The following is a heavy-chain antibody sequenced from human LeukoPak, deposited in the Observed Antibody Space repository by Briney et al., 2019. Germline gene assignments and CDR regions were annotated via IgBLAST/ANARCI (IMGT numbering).Heavy chain of an antibody. V-gene: IGHV3-30*18. CDR2: ISHDGSNR. J-gene: IGHJ4*02. D-gene: IGHD3-22*01. CDR3: AKSYGSSGYYSKFDY. CDR1: GFTFSTYG. Sequence: AGSLRLSCAASGFTFSTYGMHWVRQAPGKGLAWVAVISHDGSNRDYVDHVKGRFTISRDNSKNTLYLQMNSLRVEDTAVYYCAKSYGSSGYYSKFDYWGQGSLVTVSS.